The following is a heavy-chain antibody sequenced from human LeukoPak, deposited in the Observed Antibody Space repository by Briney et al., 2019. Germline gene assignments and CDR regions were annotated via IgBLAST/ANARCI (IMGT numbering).Heavy chain of an antibody. CDR2: ISYDGSNK. Sequence: GGSLRLSCAASGFTFSSYPMHWVRQAPGKGLEWVAVISYDGSNKYYADSVKGRFTISRDNSKNTLYLQMNSLRAEDTAVYYCAKDLKYYYDSSGYYPDYWGQGTLVTVSS. CDR3: AKDLKYYYDSSGYYPDY. J-gene: IGHJ4*02. D-gene: IGHD3-22*01. V-gene: IGHV3-30-3*01. CDR1: GFTFSSYP.